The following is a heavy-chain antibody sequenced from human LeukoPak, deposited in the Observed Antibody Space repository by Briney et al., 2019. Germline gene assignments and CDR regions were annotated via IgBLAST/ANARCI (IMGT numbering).Heavy chain of an antibody. CDR3: ARSINDYGDYHFDY. D-gene: IGHD4-17*01. V-gene: IGHV4-59*01. CDR2: IYYSGST. J-gene: IGHJ4*02. Sequence: PSETLSLTCAVYGGSFSGYYWSWIRQPPGKGLEWIGYIYYSGSTNYNPSLKSRVTISVDTSKNQFSLKLSSVTAADTAVYYCARSINDYGDYHFDYWGQGTLVTVSS. CDR1: GGSFSGYY.